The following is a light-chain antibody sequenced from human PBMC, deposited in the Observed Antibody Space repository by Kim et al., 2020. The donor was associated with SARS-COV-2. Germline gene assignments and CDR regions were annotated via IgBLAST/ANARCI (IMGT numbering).Light chain of an antibody. CDR1: ENIGTW. J-gene: IGKJ2*01. Sequence: ASVGDRGTITCRARENIGTWFGWYQQKPGGAPSLLIYLASTLESWVPSRFSGTGSGTEFSLSITSLQPDDFATYYCQHYSRFPYTFGQGTKLGI. CDR3: QHYSRFPYT. V-gene: IGKV1-5*03. CDR2: LAS.